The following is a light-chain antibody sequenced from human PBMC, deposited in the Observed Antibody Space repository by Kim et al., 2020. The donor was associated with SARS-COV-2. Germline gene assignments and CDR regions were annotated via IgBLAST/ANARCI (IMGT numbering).Light chain of an antibody. CDR3: QVWDTSSDHSV. V-gene: IGLV3-21*04. J-gene: IGLJ3*02. CDR2: YDS. CDR1: NIESKS. Sequence: APGQTARITCGGDNIESKSVHWYQQRPGQAPVVVMYYDSDRPSGIPERLSGSNSGNTATLTISRVEAGDEADYYCQVWDTSSDHSVFGGGTKLTVL.